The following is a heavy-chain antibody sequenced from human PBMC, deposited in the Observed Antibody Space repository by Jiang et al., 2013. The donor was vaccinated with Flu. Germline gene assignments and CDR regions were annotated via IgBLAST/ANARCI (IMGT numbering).Heavy chain of an antibody. J-gene: IGHJ4*02. CDR2: INPSGGGT. D-gene: IGHD2-21*02. CDR3: ARSDSCGGDCYFLDY. CDR1: GYTFTRYY. V-gene: IGHV1-46*01. Sequence: GAEVKKPGASVKVSCKASGYTFTRYYVNWVRQAPGQGLEWMGIINPSGGGTNYAQKFQGRVTMTRDTSTNTVYMELSSPTSEDTAFYYCARSDSCGGDCYFLDYWGQGTLVTVSS.